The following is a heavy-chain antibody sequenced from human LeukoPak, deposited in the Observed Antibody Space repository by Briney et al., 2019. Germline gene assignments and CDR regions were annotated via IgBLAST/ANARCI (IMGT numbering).Heavy chain of an antibody. V-gene: IGHV4-34*01. CDR2: INHSGST. CDR1: GGSFSGYY. Sequence: SETLSLTCAVYGGSFSGYYWSWIRQPPGKGLEWIGEINHSGSTNYNPSLKSRVTISVDTSKNQFSLKLSSVTAADTAVYYCARIRGIAARLWYYYYYMDVWGKGTTVTVSS. CDR3: ARIRGIAARLWYYYYYMDV. J-gene: IGHJ6*03. D-gene: IGHD6-6*01.